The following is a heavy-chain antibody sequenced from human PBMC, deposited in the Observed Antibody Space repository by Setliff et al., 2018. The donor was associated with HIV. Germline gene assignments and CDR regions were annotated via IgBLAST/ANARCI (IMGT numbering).Heavy chain of an antibody. CDR3: ARDPAPSSSASYFQH. CDR1: GDTFTGYY. Sequence: GASVKVSCKAPGDTFTGYYMHWVRQAPGQGLEWMGWINPNSGGTNYAQKFQGRVIMTRDTSTSTVYMELSSLRSEDTAVYYCARDPAPSSSASYFQHWGQGTPVTVSS. CDR2: INPNSGGT. D-gene: IGHD6-6*01. J-gene: IGHJ1*01. V-gene: IGHV1-2*02.